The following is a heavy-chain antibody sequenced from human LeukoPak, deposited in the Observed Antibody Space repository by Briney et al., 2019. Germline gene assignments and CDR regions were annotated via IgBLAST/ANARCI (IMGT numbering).Heavy chain of an antibody. CDR2: ISSSSSYI. J-gene: IGHJ4*02. CDR3: AREGGIVVVPAAPDY. Sequence: GGPLRLSCAASGFTFSSYSMNWVRQAPGKGLEWVSSISSSSSYIYYADSVKGRFTISRDNAKNSLYLQMNSLRAEDTAVYYCAREGGIVVVPAAPDYWGQGTLVTVSS. D-gene: IGHD2-2*01. CDR1: GFTFSSYS. V-gene: IGHV3-21*01.